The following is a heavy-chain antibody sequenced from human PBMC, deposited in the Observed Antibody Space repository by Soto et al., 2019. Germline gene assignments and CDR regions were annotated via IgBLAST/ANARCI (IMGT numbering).Heavy chain of an antibody. J-gene: IGHJ6*02. D-gene: IGHD3-3*01. CDR3: TRHDSNYDFWSGSPPRYGMDV. CDR2: IYYSGST. V-gene: IGHV4-59*08. CDR1: GGSISSYY. Sequence: SETLSLTCTVSGGSISSYYWSWIRQPPGKGLEWIGYIYYSGSTNYNPSLKSRVTISVDTSKNQFSLKLSSVTAADTAVYYCTRHDSNYDFWSGSPPRYGMDVWGQGTTVTVSS.